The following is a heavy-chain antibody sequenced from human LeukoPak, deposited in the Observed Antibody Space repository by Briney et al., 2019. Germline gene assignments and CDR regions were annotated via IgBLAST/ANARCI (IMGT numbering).Heavy chain of an antibody. CDR3: ATFSGAHHKTFDS. Sequence: PGGSLRLSCAASGLTFRNYWMSWVRQAPGKGREWVANIKQDGSDKFYVDSVNGRFTISRDNAKNSLYLQMNTLRAEDTAIYFCATFSGAHHKTFDSWGQGTLVTVSS. CDR2: IKQDGSDK. J-gene: IGHJ4*02. V-gene: IGHV3-7*01. CDR1: GLTFRNYW. D-gene: IGHD1-14*01.